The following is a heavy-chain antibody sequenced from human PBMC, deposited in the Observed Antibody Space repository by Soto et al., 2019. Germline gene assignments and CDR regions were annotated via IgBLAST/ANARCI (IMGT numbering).Heavy chain of an antibody. CDR2: IYSGGST. CDR3: ARVYGDYAHYYYYYMDV. J-gene: IGHJ6*03. D-gene: IGHD4-17*01. CDR1: GFPVSSNY. Sequence: GGSLSLSCAASGFPVSSNYMSWVRQAPGKGLEWVSVIYSGGSTYYADSVKGRFTISRHNSKNTLYLQMNSLRAEDTAVYYCARVYGDYAHYYYYYMDVWGKGTTVTVSS. V-gene: IGHV3-53*04.